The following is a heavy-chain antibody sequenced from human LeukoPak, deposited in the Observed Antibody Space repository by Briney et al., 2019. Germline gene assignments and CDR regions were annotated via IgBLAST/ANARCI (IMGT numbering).Heavy chain of an antibody. V-gene: IGHV4-39*01. Sequence: SETLSLTCTVSGGSISSGSYYWGWIRQPPGKGLEWIGSIYYSGSTYYNPSLKSRVTISVDTSKNQFSLKLSSVTAADTAVYYCARKAIAAAGANWFDPWGQGTLVTVSS. J-gene: IGHJ5*02. CDR2: IYYSGST. CDR3: ARKAIAAAGANWFDP. D-gene: IGHD6-13*01. CDR1: GGSISSGSYY.